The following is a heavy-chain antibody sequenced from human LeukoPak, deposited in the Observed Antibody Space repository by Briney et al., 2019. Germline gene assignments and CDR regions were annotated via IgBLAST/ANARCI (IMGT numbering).Heavy chain of an antibody. Sequence: PPETLSLTCAVCGASFSGYYWGGIPGSPERGLEWIGEITQSGGTNTNPPPTSRVTISLDTSMNQFSLKVSSVTAADTAVYYCATIRGDLRYSMDVWGKGTTVTISS. CDR1: GASFSGYY. CDR3: ATIRGDLRYSMDV. V-gene: IGHV4-34*01. J-gene: IGHJ6*03. CDR2: ITQSGGT. D-gene: IGHD3-9*01.